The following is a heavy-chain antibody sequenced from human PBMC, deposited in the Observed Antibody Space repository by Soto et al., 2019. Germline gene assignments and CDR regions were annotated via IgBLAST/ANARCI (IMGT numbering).Heavy chain of an antibody. CDR2: VYYSGIT. CDR1: GGSVSSQTHF. D-gene: IGHD1-26*01. Sequence: QVQLQESGPKLVKPSETLSLTCRVSGGSVSSQTHFWSWIRQAPGTGLEWIGYVYYSGITNSNPSLKSRVTISADTSKNQVFLSLTSVTAADTAVYYCARDDMSGTYYFDSWGQGTLVTVSS. CDR3: ARDDMSGTYYFDS. V-gene: IGHV4-61*01. J-gene: IGHJ4*02.